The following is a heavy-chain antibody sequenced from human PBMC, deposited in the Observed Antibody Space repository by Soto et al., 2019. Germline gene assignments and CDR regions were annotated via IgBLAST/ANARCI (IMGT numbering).Heavy chain of an antibody. CDR1: GYTFTSYG. CDR3: AKVRIEYCRSTSCYTGRYYFDY. CDR2: ISAYNGNT. Sequence: ASVKVSCKASGYTFTSYGISWVRQAPGQGLEWMGWISAYNGNTNYAQKLKGRVTMTTDTSTSTAYMELRSLRSDDTAVYYCAKVRIEYCRSTSCYTGRYYFDYWGQGTLVTVSS. J-gene: IGHJ4*02. D-gene: IGHD2-2*02. V-gene: IGHV1-18*04.